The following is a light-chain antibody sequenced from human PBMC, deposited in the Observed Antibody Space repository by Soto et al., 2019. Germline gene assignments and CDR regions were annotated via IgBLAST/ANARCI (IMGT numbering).Light chain of an antibody. Sequence: DIQMTQSPSSLSASVGDRVTITCRASQPIYTYLNWYQHKQGKAPNLLIFAASTLQSGVPSRFSGGGSGTDFTLPITSLQPEDFATYYCQQSYGSPRTFGQGTKVEI. J-gene: IGKJ1*01. V-gene: IGKV1-39*01. CDR3: QQSYGSPRT. CDR1: QPIYTY. CDR2: AAS.